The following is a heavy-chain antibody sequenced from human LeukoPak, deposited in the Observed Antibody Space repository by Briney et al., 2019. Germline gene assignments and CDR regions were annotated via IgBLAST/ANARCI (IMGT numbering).Heavy chain of an antibody. CDR1: GFTFSNAW. CDR2: IKSKTDGGTT. Sequence: PGGSLRLSCAASGFTFSNAWMSWVRQAPGKGLEWVGRIKSKTDGGTTDYAAPVKGRFTISRDDSKNTLYLQMNSLKTEDTAVYYCTTVLRYFDWLSDFDYWGQGTLVTVSS. J-gene: IGHJ4*02. CDR3: TTVLRYFDWLSDFDY. D-gene: IGHD3-9*01. V-gene: IGHV3-15*01.